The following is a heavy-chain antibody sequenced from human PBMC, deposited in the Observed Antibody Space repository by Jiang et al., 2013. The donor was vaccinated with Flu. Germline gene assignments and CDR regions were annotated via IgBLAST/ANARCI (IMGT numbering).Heavy chain of an antibody. CDR2: IYTSGST. Sequence: GLVKPSETLSLTCTVSGGSISSYYWSWIRQPAGKGLEWIGRIYTSGSTNYNPSLKGRVTMSVDTSKNQFSLKLSSVTAADTAVYYRARERYSYGAKLIDYWGQGTLVTVSS. D-gene: IGHD5-18*01. CDR1: GGSISSYY. V-gene: IGHV4-4*07. J-gene: IGHJ4*02. CDR3: ARERYSYGAKLIDY.